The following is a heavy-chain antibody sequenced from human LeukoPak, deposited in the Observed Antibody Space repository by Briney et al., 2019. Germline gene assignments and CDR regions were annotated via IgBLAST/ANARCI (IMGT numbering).Heavy chain of an antibody. CDR1: GGSISSANYY. D-gene: IGHD4-23*01. Sequence: SETLSLTCTVSGGSISSANYYWNWIRQHPGKGLEWIGSIYSTGTTHYNPSLKSRVTLSVDTSKNQFSLKLTSVTAADTAMYYCARDRDGANSNWFDPWGQGSLVTVSS. J-gene: IGHJ5*02. CDR3: ARDRDGANSNWFDP. CDR2: IYSTGTT. V-gene: IGHV4-31*03.